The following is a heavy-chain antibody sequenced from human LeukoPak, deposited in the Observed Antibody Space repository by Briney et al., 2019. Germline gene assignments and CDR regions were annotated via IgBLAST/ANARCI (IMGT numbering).Heavy chain of an antibody. Sequence: SGALSLTCIVSGGSISSYYWSWIRQPPGGGVEWMGYIFYTGGTNYNPSLKSRVTISVDTSKYQFSLKLSSVTATDTAVYYCARGSSYDILTGYFDYWGQGTLVTVSS. CDR1: GGSISSYY. J-gene: IGHJ4*02. D-gene: IGHD3-9*01. CDR3: ARGSSYDILTGYFDY. V-gene: IGHV4-59*01. CDR2: IFYTGGT.